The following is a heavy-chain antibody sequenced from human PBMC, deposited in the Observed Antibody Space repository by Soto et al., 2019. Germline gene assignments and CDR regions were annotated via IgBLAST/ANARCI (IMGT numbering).Heavy chain of an antibody. J-gene: IGHJ3*02. Sequence: ASVKVSCKASGYTFRNYGINWVRQAPGQGLEWMGWISAYNGDTNYAQKFQGRVTMATDTPTSTAYMELRSLKSDDTAVYYCARDGRQFVPNSGNFDIWGQGTTVTVSS. V-gene: IGHV1-18*01. CDR2: ISAYNGDT. CDR3: ARDGRQFVPNSGNFDI. CDR1: GYTFRNYG. D-gene: IGHD6-6*01.